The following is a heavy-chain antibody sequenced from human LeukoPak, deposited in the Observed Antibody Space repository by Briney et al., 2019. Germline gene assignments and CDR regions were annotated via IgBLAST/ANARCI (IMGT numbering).Heavy chain of an antibody. CDR1: GFTFRSYW. CDR3: ARMGAVAEYYYYGMDV. V-gene: IGHV3-74*01. Sequence: GGSLRLSCAASGFTFRSYWKHWVRQAPGKGLVWVSRINSDGSSTSYADSVKGRFTISRENAKNTLYLQMNSLRAEDTAVYYCARMGAVAEYYYYGMDVWGQGTTVTVSS. CDR2: INSDGSST. D-gene: IGHD6-19*01. J-gene: IGHJ6*02.